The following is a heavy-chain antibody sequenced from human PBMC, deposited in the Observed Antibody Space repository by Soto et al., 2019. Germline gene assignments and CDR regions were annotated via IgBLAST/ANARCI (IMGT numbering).Heavy chain of an antibody. CDR3: ARTHWVSGTEY. Sequence: QVQLQESGPGLVKPSETLSLTCTVSGGSMTGYFWSWIRQPAGKALEWIGHVYNSGNTDYNPSLASRITMAVDTSKRLCSLKVKSVTAADTAVYYCARTHWVSGTEYWGQGILVTVSS. D-gene: IGHD6-19*01. V-gene: IGHV4-4*07. CDR1: GGSMTGYF. J-gene: IGHJ4*02. CDR2: VYNSGNT.